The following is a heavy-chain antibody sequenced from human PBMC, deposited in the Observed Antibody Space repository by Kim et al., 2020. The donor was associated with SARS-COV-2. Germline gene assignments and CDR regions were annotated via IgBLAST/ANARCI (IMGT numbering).Heavy chain of an antibody. CDR3: ARIRREVLGYDFWSGYEPFDY. V-gene: IGHV2-70*01. CDR1: GFSLSTSGMC. CDR2: IDWDDDK. D-gene: IGHD3-3*01. J-gene: IGHJ4*02. Sequence: SGPTLVKPTQTLTLTCTFSGFSLSTSGMCVSWIRQPPGKALEWLALIDWDDDKYYSTSLKTRLTISKDTSKNQVVLTMTNMDPVDTATYYCARIRREVLGYDFWSGYEPFDYWGQGTLVTVSS.